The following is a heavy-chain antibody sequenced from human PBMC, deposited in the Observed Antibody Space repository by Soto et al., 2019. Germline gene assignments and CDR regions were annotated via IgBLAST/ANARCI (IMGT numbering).Heavy chain of an antibody. D-gene: IGHD6-19*01. CDR3: ARDRYSSGYDAFDI. CDR2: IYYSGST. Sequence: SETLSLTCTVSGGSISSYYWSWIRQPPGKGLEWIGYIYYSGSTNYNPSLKSRVTISVDTSKNQFSLKLSSVTAADTAVYYCARDRYSSGYDAFDIWGQGTMVTVSS. CDR1: GGSISSYY. V-gene: IGHV4-59*01. J-gene: IGHJ3*02.